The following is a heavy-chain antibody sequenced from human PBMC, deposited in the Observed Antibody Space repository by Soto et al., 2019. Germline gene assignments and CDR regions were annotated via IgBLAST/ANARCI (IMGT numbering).Heavy chain of an antibody. V-gene: IGHV3-49*04. Sequence: SLRLSCTASGFTFGDYAMSWVRQAPGKGLEWVGFIRSKAYGGTTEYAASVKGRFTISRDDSKSIAYLQMNSLKTEDTAVYYCIAYDSSGYYYDYWGQGTLVTVSS. D-gene: IGHD3-22*01. CDR3: IAYDSSGYYYDY. J-gene: IGHJ4*02. CDR2: IRSKAYGGTT. CDR1: GFTFGDYA.